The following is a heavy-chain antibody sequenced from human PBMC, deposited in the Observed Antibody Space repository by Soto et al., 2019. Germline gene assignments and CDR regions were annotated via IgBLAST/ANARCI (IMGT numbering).Heavy chain of an antibody. Sequence: LRLSCAASGFTFSNAWMNWVRQAPGKGLEWVGRIKSKTDGGTTDYAAPVKGRFTISRDDSKNTLYLQMNSLKTADTAVYYCTTEGIDIRFLEWFYGMDVWGQGTTVTVSS. D-gene: IGHD3-3*01. CDR2: IKSKTDGGTT. CDR1: GFTFSNAW. V-gene: IGHV3-15*07. J-gene: IGHJ6*02. CDR3: TTEGIDIRFLEWFYGMDV.